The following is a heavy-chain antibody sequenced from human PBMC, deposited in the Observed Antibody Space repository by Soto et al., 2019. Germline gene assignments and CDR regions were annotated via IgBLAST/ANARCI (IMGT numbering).Heavy chain of an antibody. CDR2: IYYSGST. J-gene: IGHJ6*02. CDR3: ARDSANGTDV. CDR1: GGSISSGDYY. D-gene: IGHD3-10*01. V-gene: IGHV4-30-4*01. Sequence: SSETLSLTCTVSGGSISSGDYYWSWIRQPPGKGLEWIGYIYYSGSTYYNPSLKSRVTISVDTSKNQFSLKLNSVTAADTAVYYCARDSANGTDVWGQGTTVTLSS.